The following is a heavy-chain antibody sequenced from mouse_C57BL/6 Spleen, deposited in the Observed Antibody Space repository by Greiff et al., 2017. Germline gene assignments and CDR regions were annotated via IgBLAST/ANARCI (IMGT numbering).Heavy chain of an antibody. V-gene: IGHV3-6*01. CDR2: ISYDGSN. Sequence: EVQLQESGPGLVKPSQSLSLTCSVTGYSITSGYYWNWIRQFPGNKLEWMGYISYDGSNNYNPSLKNRISITRDTSKNQFFLKLNSVTTEDTATYYCARPLGAYGSPHWYFDVWGTGTTVTVSS. D-gene: IGHD1-1*01. CDR3: ARPLGAYGSPHWYFDV. CDR1: GYSITSGYY. J-gene: IGHJ1*03.